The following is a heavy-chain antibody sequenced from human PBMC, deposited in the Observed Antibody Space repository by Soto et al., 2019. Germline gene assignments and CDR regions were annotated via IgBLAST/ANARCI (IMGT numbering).Heavy chain of an antibody. Sequence: GGSLRLSCAASGFTFSRYSMNWVRQAPGKGLEWVSSISSTTNYIYYADSMKGRFTVSRDNAKNSVYLDVNSLSAEDTAVYYCARESEDLTSNFDYWGQGTLVTVSS. J-gene: IGHJ4*02. CDR3: ARESEDLTSNFDY. CDR2: ISSTTNYI. V-gene: IGHV3-21*01. CDR1: GFTFSRYS.